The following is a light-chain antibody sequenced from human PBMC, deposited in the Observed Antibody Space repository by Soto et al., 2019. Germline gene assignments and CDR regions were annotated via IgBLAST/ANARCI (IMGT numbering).Light chain of an antibody. J-gene: IGLJ2*01. V-gene: IGLV2-14*01. CDR2: DVT. Sequence: QSALTQPASVSGSPGQSITISCTGTSSDVGGYNYVSWYKQHPGKAPQLMIYDVTNRPSGVSNRFSGSKSGNTASLTISGLQAEDEADYYCSSYTSSSTLYVIFGGGTQLTVL. CDR1: SSDVGGYNY. CDR3: SSYTSSSTLYVI.